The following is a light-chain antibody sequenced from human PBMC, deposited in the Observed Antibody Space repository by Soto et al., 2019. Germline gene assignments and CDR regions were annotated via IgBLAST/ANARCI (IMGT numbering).Light chain of an antibody. CDR2: KAS. V-gene: IGKV1-5*03. CDR1: QTISSW. Sequence: DIQMTQSPSTLSGSVGDRVTITCRASQTISSWLAWYQQKPGKAPKLLIYKASTLKSGVPSRFSGSGSGTEFTLTISSLQPDDFATYYCQQYEWTFGQGTKVDIK. CDR3: QQYEWT. J-gene: IGKJ1*01.